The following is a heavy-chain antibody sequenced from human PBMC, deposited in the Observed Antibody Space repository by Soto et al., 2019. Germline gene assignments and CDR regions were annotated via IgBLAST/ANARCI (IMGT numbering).Heavy chain of an antibody. CDR1: GFTFSNAW. CDR2: IKSKTDGGTT. Sequence: GESLRLSCAASGFTFSNAWMSWVRQAPGKGLEWVGRIKSKTDGGTTDYAAPVKGRFTISRDDSKNTMYLQMNSLKTEDTAVYYCSTYRGFCGGDCYFDYWGQGTLVTVSS. CDR3: STYRGFCGGDCYFDY. V-gene: IGHV3-15*01. J-gene: IGHJ4*02. D-gene: IGHD2-21*02.